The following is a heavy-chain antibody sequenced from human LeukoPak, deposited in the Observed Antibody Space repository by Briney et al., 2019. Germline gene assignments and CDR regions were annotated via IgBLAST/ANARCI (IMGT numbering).Heavy chain of an antibody. CDR2: IYHSGST. J-gene: IGHJ3*02. D-gene: IGHD4-17*01. CDR1: GGSISSGGYY. CDR3: ARAFPFDDYGDPDAFDI. Sequence: PSQTLSLTCAVSGGSISSGGYYWSWIRQPPGKGLEWIGNIYHSGSTYYNPSLKSRVIISVDRSKNQFSLKLSSVTAADTAVYYCARAFPFDDYGDPDAFDIWGQGTMVTVSS. V-gene: IGHV4-30-2*01.